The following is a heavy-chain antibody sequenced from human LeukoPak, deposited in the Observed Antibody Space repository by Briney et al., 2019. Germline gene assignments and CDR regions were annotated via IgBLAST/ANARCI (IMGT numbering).Heavy chain of an antibody. J-gene: IGHJ6*03. Sequence: GASVKVSCKASGYTFTDYYMHWVRQAPGQGLEWMGWINPSSGGTNYAQKFQGRVTVTRDTSISTAYMDLSRLRSDDTAVYYCARGLLDVQLERDYYYYYYMDVWGKGTTVTISS. D-gene: IGHD1-1*01. V-gene: IGHV1-2*02. CDR1: GYTFTDYY. CDR3: ARGLLDVQLERDYYYYYYMDV. CDR2: INPSSGGT.